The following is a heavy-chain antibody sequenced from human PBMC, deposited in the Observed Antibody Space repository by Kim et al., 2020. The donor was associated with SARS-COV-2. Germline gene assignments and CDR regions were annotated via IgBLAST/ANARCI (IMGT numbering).Heavy chain of an antibody. Sequence: GGSLRLSCAASGFIFSSYWMSWVRQAPGKGLEWVANIKQDGSEKYYVDSVKGRFTISRDNAKNSLYLQMNSLRAEDTAVYYCARDPSSGWPNYYYYYGMDVWGQGTTVHVPS. D-gene: IGHD6-19*01. CDR1: GFIFSSYW. J-gene: IGHJ6*02. CDR3: ARDPSSGWPNYYYYYGMDV. CDR2: IKQDGSEK. V-gene: IGHV3-7*03.